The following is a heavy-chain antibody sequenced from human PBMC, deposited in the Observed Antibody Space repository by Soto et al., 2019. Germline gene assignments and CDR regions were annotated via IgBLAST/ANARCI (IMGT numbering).Heavy chain of an antibody. V-gene: IGHV3-33*01. CDR1: GFSFSTYA. CDR2: IWFDGVKE. CDR3: TRATFDV. J-gene: IGHJ6*02. Sequence: PGGSLRLSCAVSGFSFSTYAIHWVRQAPGKGLEWLAIIWFDGVKEYYAESVRGRFTISIDNSKNTVSPQMDTVGAEDSALYYCTRATFDVWGQGTTVTVSS.